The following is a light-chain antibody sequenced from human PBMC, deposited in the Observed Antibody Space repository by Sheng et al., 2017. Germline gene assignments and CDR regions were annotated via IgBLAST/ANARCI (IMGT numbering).Light chain of an antibody. J-gene: IGKJ3*01. V-gene: IGKV1-5*03. CDR2: KAS. CDR3: QQRSDLFT. CDR1: QSISSW. Sequence: DIQMTQSPSTLPASVGDRVTITCRASQSISSWLAWYQQKPGKAPKLLIYKASTLENGVPSRFSGSGSGTEFTLTISSLDPEDFAVYYCQQRSDLFTFGPGTKVDIK.